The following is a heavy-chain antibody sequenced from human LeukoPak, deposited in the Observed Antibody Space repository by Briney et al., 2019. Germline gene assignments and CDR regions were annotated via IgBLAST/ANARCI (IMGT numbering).Heavy chain of an antibody. D-gene: IGHD3-3*01. CDR3: AKDLYDFWSGYYFDY. V-gene: IGHV3-33*06. J-gene: IGHJ4*02. CDR1: GFTFSSYG. CDR2: IWYDGSNK. Sequence: PGGSLRLSCAASGFTFSSYGMHWVCQAPGKGLEWVAVIWYDGSNKYYADSVKGRFTISRDNSKNTLYLQMNSLRAEDTAVYYCAKDLYDFWSGYYFDYWGQGTLVTVSS.